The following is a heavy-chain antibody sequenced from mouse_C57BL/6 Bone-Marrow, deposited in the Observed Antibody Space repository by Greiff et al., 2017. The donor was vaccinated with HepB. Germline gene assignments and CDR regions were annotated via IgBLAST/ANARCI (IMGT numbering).Heavy chain of an antibody. CDR1: GYTFTSYG. Sequence: QVQLQQSGAELARPGASVKLSCKASGYTFTSYGISWVKQSTGQGLEWIGEIYPRSGNTYYNEKFKGKATLTADKSSSTAYMELRSLTSEDSAVYFCARKDYDYAMDYWGQGTSVTVSS. CDR3: ARKDYDYAMDY. J-gene: IGHJ4*01. CDR2: IYPRSGNT. D-gene: IGHD1-1*01. V-gene: IGHV1-81*01.